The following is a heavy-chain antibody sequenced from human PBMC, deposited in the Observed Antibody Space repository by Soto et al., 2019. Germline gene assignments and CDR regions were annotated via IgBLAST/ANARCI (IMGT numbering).Heavy chain of an antibody. D-gene: IGHD5-12*01. Sequence: SVKVSCKASGGTFSSYAISWVRQAPGQGLEWMGGIIPIFGTANYAQKFQGRVTTTADESTSTAYMELSSLRSEDTAVYYCARDGYNYGRRYYYGMDVWGQGTTVTVSS. J-gene: IGHJ6*02. CDR1: GGTFSSYA. CDR2: IIPIFGTA. V-gene: IGHV1-69*13. CDR3: ARDGYNYGRRYYYGMDV.